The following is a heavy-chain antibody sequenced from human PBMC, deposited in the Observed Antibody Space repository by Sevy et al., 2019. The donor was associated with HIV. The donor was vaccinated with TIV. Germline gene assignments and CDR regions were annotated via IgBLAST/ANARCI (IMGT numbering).Heavy chain of an antibody. V-gene: IGHV1-24*01. CDR1: GYTLTQLS. J-gene: IGHJ4*02. CDR2: FDPGDGET. CDR3: ATTQDDDDGSGSPFDY. D-gene: IGHD3-22*01. Sequence: ASVKVSCKVSGYTLTQLSMHWVRQAPGKGLEWMGSFDPGDGETLYAQKFQGRVTMTEDTSTDTAYMELSSLRSEDTAVYYRATTQDDDDGSGSPFDYWGQGTLVTVSS.